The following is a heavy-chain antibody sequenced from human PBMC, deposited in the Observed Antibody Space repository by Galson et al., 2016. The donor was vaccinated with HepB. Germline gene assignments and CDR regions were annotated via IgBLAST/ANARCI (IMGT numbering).Heavy chain of an antibody. CDR1: GYSFISNW. CDR3: ARRLIADFQDAFDI. D-gene: IGHD3-16*02. J-gene: IGHJ3*02. Sequence: QSGAEVKKPGESLKISCKGSGYSFISNWIGWVRQMPGKGLEWMGIIYPGDSDTKYSPSFQGQVTISVDKSISTAYPHWSSLEASDTAMYYCARRLIADFQDAFDIWGQGTMVTVSS. V-gene: IGHV5-51*01. CDR2: IYPGDSDT.